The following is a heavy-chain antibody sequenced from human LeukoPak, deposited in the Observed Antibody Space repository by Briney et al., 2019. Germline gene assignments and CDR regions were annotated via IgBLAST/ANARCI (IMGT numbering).Heavy chain of an antibody. CDR1: GFTFDDYG. CDR2: INWNGGST. V-gene: IGHV3-20*04. CDR3: ARDPFADAFDI. J-gene: IGHJ3*02. Sequence: GGSQRLSCAASGFTFDDYGMSWVRQAPGKGLEWVSGINWNGGSTGYADSVKGRFTISRDNAKNSLYLQMNSLRAEDTAVYYCARDPFADAFDIWGQGTMVTVSS.